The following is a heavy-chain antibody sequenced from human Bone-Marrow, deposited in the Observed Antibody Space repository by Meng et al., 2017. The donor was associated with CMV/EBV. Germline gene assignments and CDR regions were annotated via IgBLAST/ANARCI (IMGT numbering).Heavy chain of an antibody. D-gene: IGHD6-13*01. CDR1: GFTFSRYW. V-gene: IGHV3-7*01. CDR3: ARDPQVVPYGMDV. J-gene: IGHJ6*02. Sequence: GGSLRLSCAASGFTFSRYWMSWVRQAPGKGLEWVANIKQDGNEKYYMDSVKGRFTISRDNAKNSLYLQMNSLRAEDTAVYYCARDPQVVPYGMDVWGQGTTVTVSS. CDR2: IKQDGNEK.